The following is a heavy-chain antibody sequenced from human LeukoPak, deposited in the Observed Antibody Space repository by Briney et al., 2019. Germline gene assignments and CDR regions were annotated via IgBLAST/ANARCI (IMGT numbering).Heavy chain of an antibody. CDR2: IHYSGST. CDR1: GGSISSSSYY. D-gene: IGHD5-12*01. Sequence: PSETLSLTCTVSGGSISSSSYYWGWIRQPPGKGLEWIGSIHYSGSTYYNPSLKSRVTISVDTSKNQFSLKLSSVTAADTAVYYCAREYLVALGYSGQGTLVTVSS. CDR3: AREYLVALGY. V-gene: IGHV4-39*07. J-gene: IGHJ4*02.